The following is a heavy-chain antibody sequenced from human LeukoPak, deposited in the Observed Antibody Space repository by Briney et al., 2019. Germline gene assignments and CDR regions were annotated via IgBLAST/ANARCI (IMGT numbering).Heavy chain of an antibody. V-gene: IGHV3-7*03. D-gene: IGHD6-6*01. CDR1: GFTFSGFW. Sequence: GGTLRLSCAVSGFTFSGFWMSWSRQAPGKGLEWVASINSDGSEGYYADVVKGRFTISRDNAKNSLYLQINSLRAEDTAVYYCARSSYSSSSSVWGQGTMVTVSS. J-gene: IGHJ3*01. CDR2: INSDGSEG. CDR3: ARSSYSSSSSV.